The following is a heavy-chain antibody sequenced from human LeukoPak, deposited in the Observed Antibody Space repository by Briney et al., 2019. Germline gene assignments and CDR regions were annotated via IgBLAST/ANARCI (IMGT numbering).Heavy chain of an antibody. CDR1: GYTFTSYG. J-gene: IGHJ4*02. V-gene: IGHV1-18*01. Sequence: GASVTVSFTASGYTFTSYGISWMRQAPGQGLEWMGWISPYKGNTNYAQKLQGRVTMTTDTSTSTAYLELRSLRSDDAAMYYCAIRTGTYPYYFDYWGQGTLVTVSS. D-gene: IGHD1-1*01. CDR3: AIRTGTYPYYFDY. CDR2: ISPYKGNT.